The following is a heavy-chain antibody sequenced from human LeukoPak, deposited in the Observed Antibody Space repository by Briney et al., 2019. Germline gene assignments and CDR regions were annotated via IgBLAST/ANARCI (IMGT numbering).Heavy chain of an antibody. V-gene: IGHV1-69*13. D-gene: IGHD6-19*01. CDR2: IIPIFGTA. J-gene: IGHJ4*02. CDR3: ARDFGYSSGWYFYY. Sequence: GASVKVSCKASGGTFSSYAISWARQAPGQGLEWMGGIIPIFGTANYAQKFQGRVTITADESTSTAYMELSSLRSEDTAVYYCARDFGYSSGWYFYYWGQGTLVTVSS. CDR1: GGTFSSYA.